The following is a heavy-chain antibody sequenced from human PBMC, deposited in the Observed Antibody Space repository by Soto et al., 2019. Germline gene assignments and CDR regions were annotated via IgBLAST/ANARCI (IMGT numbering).Heavy chain of an antibody. CDR2: ISYDGSNK. D-gene: IGHD3-10*01. CDR1: GFTFSSYG. CDR3: AKDYYYGSGSFIPARLVDY. J-gene: IGHJ4*02. V-gene: IGHV3-30*18. Sequence: GGSLRLSCAASGFTFSSYGMHWVRQAPGKGLEWVAVISYDGSNKYYADSVKGRFTISRDNSKNTLYLQMNSLRAEDTAVYYCAKDYYYGSGSFIPARLVDYWGQGTLVTVSS.